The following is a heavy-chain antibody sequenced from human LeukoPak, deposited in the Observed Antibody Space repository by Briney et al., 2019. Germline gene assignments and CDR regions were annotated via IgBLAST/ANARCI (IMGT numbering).Heavy chain of an antibody. CDR3: ARDGARGTYYYGMDV. CDR2: ISSSSSYI. V-gene: IGHV3-21*01. CDR1: GFTFSSYS. D-gene: IGHD3-16*01. J-gene: IGHJ6*04. Sequence: GGSLRLSCAASGFTFSSYSMNWVRQAPGKGLEWVSSISSSSSYIYYADPVKGRFTISRDNAKNSLYLQMNSLRAEDTAVYYCARDGARGTYYYGMDVWGKGTTVTVSS.